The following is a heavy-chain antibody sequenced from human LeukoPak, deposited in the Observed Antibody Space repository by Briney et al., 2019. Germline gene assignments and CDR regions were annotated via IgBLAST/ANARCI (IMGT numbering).Heavy chain of an antibody. CDR1: GYTFTNYG. CDR2: ISAYNGNT. J-gene: IGHJ4*02. V-gene: IGHV1-18*03. Sequence: ASVKVSCKASGYTFTNYGISWVRQAPGQGLEWMGWISAYNGNTNYAQKLQDRVTMTTDTSTSTAYMELRSLGSDDMAVYYCARDDLGIGSRGGGDYWGQGTLVTVSS. D-gene: IGHD7-27*01. CDR3: ARDDLGIGSRGGGDY.